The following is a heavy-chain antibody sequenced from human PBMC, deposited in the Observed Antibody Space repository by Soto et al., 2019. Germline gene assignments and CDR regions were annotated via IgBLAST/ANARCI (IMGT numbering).Heavy chain of an antibody. D-gene: IGHD5-12*01. CDR1: GFTFSSYR. V-gene: IGHV3-74*01. Sequence: EVQLVESGGGLVQPGGSLRLSCAASGFTFSSYRMHWVRQAPGKGLVWVSLINSDGSSTSYADSVRGRFTISRDNAKNTLYLQMNSLSAGDTAVYYCAREHMATIWRSYGMDFWGQWTTVTVSS. J-gene: IGHJ6*02. CDR3: AREHMATIWRSYGMDF. CDR2: INSDGSST.